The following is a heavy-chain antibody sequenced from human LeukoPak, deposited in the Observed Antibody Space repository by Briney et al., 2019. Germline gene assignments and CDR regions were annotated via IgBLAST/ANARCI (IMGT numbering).Heavy chain of an antibody. CDR3: ARDRTTYYYGSMDV. Sequence: GGSLRLSCAASGFTVSSNYMNWVRQAPGKGLEWVSVIYSGGSTYYADSVKGRFTISRDNSKNTLYLQMNSLGAEDTAVYYCARDRTTYYYGSMDVWGQGTTVTVSS. J-gene: IGHJ6*02. V-gene: IGHV3-66*01. D-gene: IGHD3-10*01. CDR1: GFTVSSNY. CDR2: IYSGGST.